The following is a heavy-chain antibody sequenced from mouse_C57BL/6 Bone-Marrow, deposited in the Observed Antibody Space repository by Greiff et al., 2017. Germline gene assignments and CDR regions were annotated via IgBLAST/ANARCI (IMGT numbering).Heavy chain of an antibody. V-gene: IGHV5-6*02. CDR1: GFTFSSYG. CDR3: ARHDPWFAY. CDR2: ISSGGSYT. Sequence: DVMLVESGGDLVKPGGSLKLSCAASGFTFSSYGMSWVRQTPDKRLAWVATISSGGSYTYYPDSVKGRFTISRDNAKNTLYLQMSSLKSEDTAMYYCARHDPWFAYWGQGTLVTVSA. J-gene: IGHJ3*01.